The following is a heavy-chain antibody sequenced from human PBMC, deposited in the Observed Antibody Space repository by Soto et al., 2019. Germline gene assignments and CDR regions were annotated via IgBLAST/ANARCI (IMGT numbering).Heavy chain of an antibody. CDR2: ISYDGSEK. CDR1: GFTFSSYS. CDR3: AKDTFIGGLDH. Sequence: QVQLVESGGGVVQSGRSLRLSCAASGFTFSSYSMHWVRQAPGMGLEWVAVISYDGSEKYYADSVKGRFTISRDSSKNTLYLQMNSLRPEDAAVYYCAKDTFIGGLDHWGQGTLVTVSS. D-gene: IGHD3-3*01. V-gene: IGHV3-30*18. J-gene: IGHJ4*02.